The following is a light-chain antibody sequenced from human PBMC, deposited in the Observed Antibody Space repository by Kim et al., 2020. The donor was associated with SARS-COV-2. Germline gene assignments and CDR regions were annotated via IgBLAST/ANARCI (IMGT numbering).Light chain of an antibody. CDR1: QTVSSN. V-gene: IGKV3-15*01. J-gene: IGKJ2*01. CDR3: QQYHNWPPAT. CDR2: GAS. Sequence: EIVMTQSPATLSMSPGERATLSCRASQTVSSNLAWYQQKPGQAPRLLIYGASTRATGIPARFSGSGYGTEFTLTISSLQSEDFAIYYCQQYHNWPPATFGQGTKLEI.